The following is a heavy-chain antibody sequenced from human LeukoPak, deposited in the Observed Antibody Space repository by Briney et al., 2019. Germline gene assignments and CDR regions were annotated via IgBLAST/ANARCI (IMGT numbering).Heavy chain of an antibody. CDR3: ARMAGRITLVRGVTDYDS. CDR2: IYYTGST. Sequence: SETLSLTCSVSGGSISSGNYYWGWVRQPPGKGLEWVGSIYYTGSTYYNASLKSRVTISLDTSRNQFSLKLRSVTAADTAVFYCARMAGRITLVRGVTDYDSWGQGTLVTVSS. CDR1: GGSISSGNYY. J-gene: IGHJ5*02. V-gene: IGHV4-39*07. D-gene: IGHD3-10*01.